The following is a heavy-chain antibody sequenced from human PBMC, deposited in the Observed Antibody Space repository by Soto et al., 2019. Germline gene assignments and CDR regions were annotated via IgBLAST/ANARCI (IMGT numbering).Heavy chain of an antibody. Sequence: ASVKVSCKASGYAFTGYYMHWVRQAPGQGLEWMGWINPNSGGTNYAQKFQGRVTMTRDTSISTAYMELSRLRSDDTAVYYCARGLKYDILTGYDPSTNWLDPWGQGTLVTVSS. D-gene: IGHD3-9*01. CDR2: INPNSGGT. CDR1: GYAFTGYY. CDR3: ARGLKYDILTGYDPSTNWLDP. J-gene: IGHJ5*02. V-gene: IGHV1-2*02.